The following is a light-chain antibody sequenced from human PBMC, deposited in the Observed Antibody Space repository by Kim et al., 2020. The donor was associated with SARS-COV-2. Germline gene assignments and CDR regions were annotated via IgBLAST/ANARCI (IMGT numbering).Light chain of an antibody. J-gene: IGKJ1*01. V-gene: IGKV1-5*03. CDR2: KAS. Sequence: DIQVTQSPSTLSASVGDRVTITCRASQTLNKGLAWYQHKPGKAPKLLIYKASTLESGVPSRFSGSGSGTEFTLTISSLQPDDFATYFCQQYDSYSFGQGTKVEI. CDR3: QQYDSYS. CDR1: QTLNKG.